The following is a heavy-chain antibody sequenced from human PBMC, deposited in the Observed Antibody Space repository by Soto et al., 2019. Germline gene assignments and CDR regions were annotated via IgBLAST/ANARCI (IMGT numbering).Heavy chain of an antibody. CDR1: GFTFSSYA. Sequence: GGSLRLSCAASGFTFSSYAMSWVRQAPGKGLEWVSAISGSGGSTYYADSVKGRFTISRDNSKNTLYLQMNSLRAEDTAVYYCASALYDYVWGSYRYTGYYFDYWGQGTLVTVSS. CDR2: ISGSGGST. J-gene: IGHJ4*02. D-gene: IGHD3-16*02. CDR3: ASALYDYVWGSYRYTGYYFDY. V-gene: IGHV3-23*01.